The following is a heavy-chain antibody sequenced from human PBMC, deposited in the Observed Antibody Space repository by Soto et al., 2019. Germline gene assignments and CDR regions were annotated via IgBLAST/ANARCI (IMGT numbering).Heavy chain of an antibody. Sequence: ASVKVSCKASGYTFTSYDINWVRQATGQGLEWMGWMNPNSGNTGYAQKFQGRVTMTRNTSISTAYMELSSLRSEDTAVYYCARGGGSFWSGYYTGWFDPWGQGTLVTVSS. V-gene: IGHV1-8*01. CDR3: ARGGGSFWSGYYTGWFDP. D-gene: IGHD3-3*01. CDR1: GYTFTSYD. J-gene: IGHJ5*02. CDR2: MNPNSGNT.